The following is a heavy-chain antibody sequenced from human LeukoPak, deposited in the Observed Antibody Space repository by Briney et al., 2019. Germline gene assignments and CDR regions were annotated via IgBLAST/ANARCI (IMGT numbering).Heavy chain of an antibody. CDR1: GFTISSYG. D-gene: IGHD3-10*01. V-gene: IGHV3-33*06. Sequence: GGSQRLSCAASGFTISSYGMHWVRQAPGKGLEWVAVIWYDGSNKYYADSVKGRFTISRDNSKNTLYLQMNSLRAEDTAVYYCAKKGKAYYYYYYMDVWGKGTTVTVSS. CDR2: IWYDGSNK. CDR3: AKKGKAYYYYYYMDV. J-gene: IGHJ6*03.